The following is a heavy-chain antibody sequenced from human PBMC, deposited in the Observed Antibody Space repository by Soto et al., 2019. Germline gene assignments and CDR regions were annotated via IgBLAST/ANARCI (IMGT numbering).Heavy chain of an antibody. Sequence: TSETLSLTCAVSGGSISSGGYSWSWIRQPPGMGLEWFGYIYHSGRTYYNPSLKSRVTISVDRSKNQFSLKLISVTAAETAVYYCARVPDRWGQGTLVTVSS. V-gene: IGHV4-30-2*01. CDR1: GGSISSGGYS. CDR3: ARVPDR. J-gene: IGHJ5*02. CDR2: IYHSGRT. D-gene: IGHD2-2*01.